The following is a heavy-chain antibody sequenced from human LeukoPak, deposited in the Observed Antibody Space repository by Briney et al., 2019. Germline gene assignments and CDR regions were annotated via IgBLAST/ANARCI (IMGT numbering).Heavy chain of an antibody. CDR1: GFTFSSYG. Sequence: GGSLRLFCAASGFTFSSYGMQWVRQAPGKGLEWVAVIWYDGSDKYYADSVKGRFTISRDNSKNTLYLQMNSLRAEDTAVYYCATDSTYGYWGQGTLATVSS. CDR3: ATDSTYGY. D-gene: IGHD2-2*01. V-gene: IGHV3-33*01. CDR2: IWYDGSDK. J-gene: IGHJ4*02.